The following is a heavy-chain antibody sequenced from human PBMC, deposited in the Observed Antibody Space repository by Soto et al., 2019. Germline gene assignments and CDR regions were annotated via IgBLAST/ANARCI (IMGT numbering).Heavy chain of an antibody. CDR2: ISGSGGST. J-gene: IGHJ4*02. D-gene: IGHD1-26*01. V-gene: IGHV3-23*01. Sequence: EVQLLASGGGLVQPGGSLRLSCAASGFTFSNYAMTWVRQAPGKGLEWVSAISGSGGSTFYADSVKGRFTISRDNSKNTLYLQMDSLRADDTAVYYCAKGENSEGERRGATSDVEPLGSGGHWGQGILVTVSS. CDR3: AKGENSEGERRGATSDVEPLGSGGH. CDR1: GFTFSNYA.